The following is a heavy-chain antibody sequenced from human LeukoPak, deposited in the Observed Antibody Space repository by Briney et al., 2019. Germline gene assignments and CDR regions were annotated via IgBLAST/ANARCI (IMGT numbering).Heavy chain of an antibody. V-gene: IGHV4-39*01. D-gene: IGHD4-11*01. CDR3: ARQKDETVTDNGLYDY. CDR1: GGSISSSDYY. CDR2: IYNSGST. Sequence: PSETLSLTCTVSGGSISSSDYYWGWIRQPPGKGLEWIGNIYNSGSTYYNPSLKSRVTISVDTSKNQLSLKLSSVTVADTAVYYCARQKDETVTDNGLYDYWGQGTLVTVSS. J-gene: IGHJ4*02.